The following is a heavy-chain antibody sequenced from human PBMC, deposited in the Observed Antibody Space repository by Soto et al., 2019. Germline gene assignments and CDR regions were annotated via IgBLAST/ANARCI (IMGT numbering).Heavy chain of an antibody. D-gene: IGHD4-17*01. CDR3: ARGSPTVTTDWSDYYYMDV. CDR1: GYTFTSYG. Sequence: ASVKVSCKASGYTFTSYGISWVRQAPGQGLEWMGWISAYNGNTNYAQKLQGRVTMTTDTSTSTAYMELRSLRSDDTAVYYCARGSPTVTTDWSDYYYMDVWGKGTTVPSP. V-gene: IGHV1-18*01. J-gene: IGHJ6*03. CDR2: ISAYNGNT.